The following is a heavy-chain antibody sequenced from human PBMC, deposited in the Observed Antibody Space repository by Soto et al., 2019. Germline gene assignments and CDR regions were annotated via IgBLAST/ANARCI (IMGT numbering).Heavy chain of an antibody. CDR2: ISSGRSLI. V-gene: IGHV3-48*02. CDR1: GFTFSSYT. CDR3: AREMVGGYFDY. Sequence: GGSLRLSCTASGFTFSSYTINWVRQAPGKGLEWVSYISSGRSLIYYADSVQGRFTVSRDNVKESVYLQMNSLRDEDTAVYYCAREMVGGYFDYWGQGILVTVSS. D-gene: IGHD2-15*01. J-gene: IGHJ4*02.